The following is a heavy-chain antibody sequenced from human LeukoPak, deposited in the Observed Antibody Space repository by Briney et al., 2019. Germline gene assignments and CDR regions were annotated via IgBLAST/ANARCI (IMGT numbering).Heavy chain of an antibody. D-gene: IGHD3-10*01. CDR3: ARDPSGYGLDV. CDR1: GFSFSSYD. J-gene: IGHJ6*02. CDR2: IGRAGDT. V-gene: IGHV3-13*04. Sequence: GGSLRLSCVASGFSFSSYDMQWVRQVKGKGPEWVSAIGRAGDTHYPDSVKGRFTISRENAKSPVLLQMNSLREGDTGVYYCARDPSGYGLDVWGQGTTVTVSS.